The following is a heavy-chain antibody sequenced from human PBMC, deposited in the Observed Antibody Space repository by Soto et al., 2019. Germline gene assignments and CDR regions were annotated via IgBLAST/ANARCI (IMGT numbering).Heavy chain of an antibody. CDR3: ARCDFWSGYRPQLCYYGMDV. Sequence: SVKVSCKASGGSFSSYAISWVRQAPGQGLEWMGGIIPIFGTANYAQKFQGRVTITADESTSTAYMELSSLRSEDTAVYYCARCDFWSGYRPQLCYYGMDVWGQGTTVTVSS. D-gene: IGHD3-3*01. CDR2: IIPIFGTA. V-gene: IGHV1-69*13. CDR1: GGSFSSYA. J-gene: IGHJ6*02.